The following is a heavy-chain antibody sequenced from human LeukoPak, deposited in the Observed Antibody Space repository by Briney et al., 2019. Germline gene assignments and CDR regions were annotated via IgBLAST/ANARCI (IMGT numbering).Heavy chain of an antibody. J-gene: IGHJ3*02. D-gene: IGHD1-26*01. CDR1: GFTFSSYA. CDR3: AKGNSGSYKGAFDI. CDR2: ISGSGGGT. V-gene: IGHV3-23*01. Sequence: PGGSLRLSCAASGFTFSSYAMNWVRQAPGKGLEWVSGISGSGGGTYYADSVKGRFTISRDNSKNTLYLQMNSLRAEDTAVYYCAKGNSGSYKGAFDIWGQGTMVTVSS.